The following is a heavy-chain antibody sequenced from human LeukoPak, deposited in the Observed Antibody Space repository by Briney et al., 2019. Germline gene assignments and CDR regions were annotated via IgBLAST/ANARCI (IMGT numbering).Heavy chain of an antibody. CDR2: IYHSGST. CDR3: ARSEPSFYFDS. CDR1: GGSISSRNF. Sequence: SGTLSLTCAVSGGSISSRNFWSWVRQPPGKGLEWIGEIYHSGSTNYNPSLKSRVTISVDKSKNQFSLLLSSVTAADTAVYYCARSEPSFYFDSWGQGTLVTVSS. V-gene: IGHV4-4*02. J-gene: IGHJ4*02.